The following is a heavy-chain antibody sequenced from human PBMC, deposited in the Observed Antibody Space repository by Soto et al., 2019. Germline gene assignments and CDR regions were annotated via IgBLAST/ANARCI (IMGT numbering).Heavy chain of an antibody. V-gene: IGHV4-59*08. CDR1: GGSISSYY. J-gene: IGHJ4*02. CDR3: ARRVGKLLYDY. CDR2: IYYSGST. D-gene: IGHD1-26*01. Sequence: SETLSLTCTVSGGSISSYYWSWIRQPPGKGLEWIGYIYYSGSTNYNPSLKSRVTISVDTSKNQFSLKLSSVTAADTAVYYCARRVGKLLYDYWGQGTLVTVSS.